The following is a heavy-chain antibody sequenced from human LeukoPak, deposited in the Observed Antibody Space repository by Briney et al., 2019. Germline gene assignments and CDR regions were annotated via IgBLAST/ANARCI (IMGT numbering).Heavy chain of an antibody. J-gene: IGHJ4*02. V-gene: IGHV1-18*01. D-gene: IGHD3-22*01. CDR1: GYTFTSYG. CDR2: ISAYNGNT. Sequence: AASVKVSCKASGYTFTSYGISWVRQAPGQGLEWMGWISAYNGNTNYAQKLQGRVTMTTDTSTSTAYMELRSLRSDDTAVYYCARAGHYYYDSSGYYYEDYWGQGTLVTVSS. CDR3: ARAGHYYYDSSGYYYEDY.